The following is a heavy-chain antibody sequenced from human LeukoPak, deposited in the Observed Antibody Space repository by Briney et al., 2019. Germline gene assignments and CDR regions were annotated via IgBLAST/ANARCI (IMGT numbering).Heavy chain of an antibody. D-gene: IGHD3-10*01. CDR3: AKVMTMVRGVIIRGYYYMDV. Sequence: QTGGSLRLSCAASGFTFSSYAMSWVRQAPGKGLEWVSAISGSRSYTYYADSVKGRFTISRDNSKNTLYLQMNSLRAEDTAVYYCAKVMTMVRGVIIRGYYYMDVWGKGTTVTISS. CDR1: GFTFSSYA. J-gene: IGHJ6*03. V-gene: IGHV3-23*01. CDR2: ISGSRSYT.